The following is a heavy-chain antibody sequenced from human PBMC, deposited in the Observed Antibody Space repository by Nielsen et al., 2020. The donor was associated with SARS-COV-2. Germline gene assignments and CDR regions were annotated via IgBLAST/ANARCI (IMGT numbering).Heavy chain of an antibody. CDR1: GFSFMNFA. CDR3: AKGGYFDWLLSLDY. CDR2: ISGSGGTT. D-gene: IGHD3-9*01. Sequence: GGSLRLSCAASGFSFMNFAMNWVRQSPGTGLEWVSGISGSGGTTYYADSVKGRFTISRDNSKNSLYLQMNSLRTEDTALYYCAKGGYFDWLLSLDYWGQGTLVTVSS. V-gene: IGHV3-23*01. J-gene: IGHJ4*02.